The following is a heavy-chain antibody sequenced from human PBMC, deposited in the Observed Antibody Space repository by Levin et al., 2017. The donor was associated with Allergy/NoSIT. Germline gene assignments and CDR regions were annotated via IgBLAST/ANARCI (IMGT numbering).Heavy chain of an antibody. CDR2: IRSKAYGGTT. D-gene: IGHD3-22*01. CDR3: TRGAPPPYYYDSSGYPPDGSAFDI. J-gene: IGHJ3*02. CDR1: GFTFGDYA. V-gene: IGHV3-49*03. Sequence: GGSLRLSCTASGFTFGDYAMSWFRQAPGKGLEWVGFIRSKAYGGTTEYAASVKGRFTISRDDSKSIAYLQMNSLKTEDTAVYYCTRGAPPPYYYDSSGYPPDGSAFDIWGQGTMVTVSS.